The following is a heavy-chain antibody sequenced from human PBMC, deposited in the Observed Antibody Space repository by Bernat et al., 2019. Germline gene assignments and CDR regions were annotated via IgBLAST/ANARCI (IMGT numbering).Heavy chain of an antibody. D-gene: IGHD6-19*01. J-gene: IGHJ6*02. CDR2: IPYDGSNK. CDR1: GFTFSSYA. Sequence: QVQLVESGGGVVQPGRSLRLSCAASGFTFSSYAMHWVRQAPGKGLEWVAVIPYDGSNKYYADSVKGRFTISRDNSKNMLYLQMNSLRAEDTAVYYCAGADHYGMDVWGQGTTVNVSS. V-gene: IGHV3-30-3*01. CDR3: AGADHYGMDV.